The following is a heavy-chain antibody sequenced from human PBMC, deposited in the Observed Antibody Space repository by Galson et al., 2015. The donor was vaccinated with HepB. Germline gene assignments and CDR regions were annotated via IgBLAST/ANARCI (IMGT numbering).Heavy chain of an antibody. Sequence: SVKLSCKASGYTFTGYSMHWVRQAPGQGLEWMGRINPNSGGTNYAQKFQGRVTMTRNTSISTAYMELSRLRSDDTAVYYCARDDAEIRYFGWLLYPGGSYGAFDIRGPGTMVNVSS. CDR2: INPNSGGT. J-gene: IGHJ3*02. CDR3: ARDDAEIRYFGWLLYPGGSYGAFDI. V-gene: IGHV1-2*06. D-gene: IGHD3-9*01. CDR1: GYTFTGYS.